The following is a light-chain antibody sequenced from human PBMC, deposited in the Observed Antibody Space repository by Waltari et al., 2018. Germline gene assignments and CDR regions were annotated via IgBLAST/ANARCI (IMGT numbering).Light chain of an antibody. Sequence: DILLTHSPGLLSCSPGESAPLSCTASQSVRGSLAWYQQKAGQAPRLLIYGASSRATGIPDRFSGSGSGTDFSLTISRLEPEDFAVYYCQHYVRLPATFGQGTKVEI. CDR1: QSVRGS. CDR3: QHYVRLPAT. V-gene: IGKV3-20*01. J-gene: IGKJ1*01. CDR2: GAS.